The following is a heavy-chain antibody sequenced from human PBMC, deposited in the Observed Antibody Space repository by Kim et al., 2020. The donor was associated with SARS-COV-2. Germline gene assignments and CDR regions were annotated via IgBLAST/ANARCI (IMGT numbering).Heavy chain of an antibody. CDR2: IYYSGST. D-gene: IGHD6-19*01. CDR3: ARPKKQWLDNWYFDL. J-gene: IGHJ2*01. V-gene: IGHV4-31*03. Sequence: SETLSLTCTVSGGSISSGGYYWSWIRQHPGKGLEWIGYIYYSGSTYYNPSLKSRVTISVDTSKNQFSLKLSSVTAADTAVYYCARPKKQWLDNWYFDLWGRGTLVTVSS. CDR1: GGSISSGGYY.